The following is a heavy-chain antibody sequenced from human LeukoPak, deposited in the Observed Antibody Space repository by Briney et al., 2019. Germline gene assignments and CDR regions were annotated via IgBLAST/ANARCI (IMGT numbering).Heavy chain of an antibody. D-gene: IGHD6-13*01. CDR1: GYSFTNYW. CDR2: IYPGDSET. CDR3: ARAYSSSRMNFDY. V-gene: IGHV5-51*01. Sequence: GESLKISCQGSGYSFTNYWIGWVRQMPGKGLEWMGIIYPGDSETRYSPSFQGQVTISADKSISTAYLQWSSLQASDTAIYYCARAYSSSRMNFDYWGQGTLVTVSS. J-gene: IGHJ4*02.